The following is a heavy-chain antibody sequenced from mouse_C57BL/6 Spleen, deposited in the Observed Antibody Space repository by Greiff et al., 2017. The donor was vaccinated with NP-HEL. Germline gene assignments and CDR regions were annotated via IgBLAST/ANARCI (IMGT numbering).Heavy chain of an antibody. CDR2: INPNNGGT. CDR3: AHTVVATPFAY. V-gene: IGHV1-22*01. Sequence: VQLQQSGPELVKPGASVKMSCKASGYTFTDYNMHWVKQSHGKSLEWIGYINPNNGGTSYNQKFKGKATLTVNKSSSTAYMELRSLTSEDSAVYYCAHTVVATPFAYWGQGTLVTVSA. J-gene: IGHJ3*01. D-gene: IGHD1-1*01. CDR1: GYTFTDYN.